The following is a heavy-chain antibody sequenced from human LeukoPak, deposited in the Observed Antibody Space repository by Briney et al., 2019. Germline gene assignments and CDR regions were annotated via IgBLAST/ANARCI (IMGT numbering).Heavy chain of an antibody. CDR1: GGSFSRYF. V-gene: IGHV4-34*01. Sequence: PSETLSLTCAASGGSFSRYFWTWIRQAPGKGLEWLGEINHSGSTNYNPSLKSRATISVDTSKNHFSLKMTSVSGADTAVYYCARAVAAAAVNWGQGTLVTVSS. D-gene: IGHD6-13*01. CDR2: INHSGST. CDR3: ARAVAAAAVN. J-gene: IGHJ4*02.